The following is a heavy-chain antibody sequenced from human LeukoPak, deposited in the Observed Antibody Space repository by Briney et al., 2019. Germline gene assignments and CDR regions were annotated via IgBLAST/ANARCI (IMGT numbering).Heavy chain of an antibody. CDR2: IGSSSSTI. CDR3: AKSPAARRAYYFDY. D-gene: IGHD6-6*01. CDR1: GFTFSSYS. V-gene: IGHV3-48*01. J-gene: IGHJ4*02. Sequence: PGGSLRLSCAASGFTFSSYSMNWVRQAPGKGLEWVSYIGSSSSTIYYADSVKGRFTISRDNAKNSLYPQMNSLRAEDTAVYYCAKSPAARRAYYFDYWGQGTLVTVSS.